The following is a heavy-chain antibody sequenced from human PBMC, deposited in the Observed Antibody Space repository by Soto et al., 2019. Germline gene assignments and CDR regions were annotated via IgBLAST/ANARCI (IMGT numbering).Heavy chain of an antibody. D-gene: IGHD3-10*01. CDR1: GESLSGYY. CDR2: INPGRNT. CDR3: ARSHYGGWAAWFDP. Sequence: QVQLQQWGAGLLKPSETLSLTCGVHGESLSGYYWTWIRQPPGRGLEWIGEINPGRNTNYNPSLKCRVTISTDTSANHFSLNLTSVTAADTAIYYCARSHYGGWAAWFDPWGQGTLVTISS. J-gene: IGHJ5*02. V-gene: IGHV4-34*01.